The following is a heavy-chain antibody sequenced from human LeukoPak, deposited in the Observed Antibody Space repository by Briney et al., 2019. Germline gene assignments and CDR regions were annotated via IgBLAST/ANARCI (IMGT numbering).Heavy chain of an antibody. Sequence: SETLSLTCTVSGGPISSSTYYWGWIRQPPGKGLEWIGSIYYSGSTYYNPSLKSRVTIPVDTSKNQFSLKLTSVTAADTAVYHCARLRGGNEIIAPFDYWGQGTLVTVSS. V-gene: IGHV4-39*01. CDR3: ARLRGGNEIIAPFDY. CDR1: GGPISSSTYY. D-gene: IGHD3-16*02. J-gene: IGHJ4*02. CDR2: IYYSGST.